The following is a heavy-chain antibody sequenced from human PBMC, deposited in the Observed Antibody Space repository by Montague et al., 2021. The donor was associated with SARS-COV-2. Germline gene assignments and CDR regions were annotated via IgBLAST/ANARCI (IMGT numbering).Heavy chain of an antibody. D-gene: IGHD2-15*01. CDR2: ISGSGGST. CDR3: AKRCCSGGSCYSGFDP. V-gene: IGHV3-23*01. CDR1: GFTFSSYA. J-gene: IGHJ5*02. Sequence: SLRLSCAASGFTFSSYAMSWVRQAPGKGLEWVSAISGSGGSTYYADSVKGRFTISRDNSKNTLYPQMNSLRAEDTAVYYCAKRCCSGGSCYSGFDPWGQGTLVTVSS.